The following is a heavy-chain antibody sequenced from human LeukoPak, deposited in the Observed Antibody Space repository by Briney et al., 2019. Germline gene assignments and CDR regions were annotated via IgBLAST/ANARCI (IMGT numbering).Heavy chain of an antibody. D-gene: IGHD2-2*01. J-gene: IGHJ3*02. CDR1: EFTFSDHY. V-gene: IGHV3-72*01. Sequence: GGSLRLSCAASEFTFSDHYMDWVRQAPGKGLEWVGRTRNKANSYTTEYAASVKGRFTISRDDSKNSLYLQMNSLKTEDTAVYYCARVRYCSSTSCRGALDIWGRGTMVTVSS. CDR3: ARVRYCSSTSCRGALDI. CDR2: TRNKANSYTT.